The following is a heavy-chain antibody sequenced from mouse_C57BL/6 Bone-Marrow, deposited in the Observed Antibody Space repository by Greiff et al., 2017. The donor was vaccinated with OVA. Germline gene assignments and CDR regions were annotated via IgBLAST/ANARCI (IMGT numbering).Heavy chain of an antibody. CDR3: TRSYSNTGDFDC. J-gene: IGHJ2*01. D-gene: IGHD2-5*01. Sequence: QVQLQQSGAELVRPGASVTLSCKASGYTFTDYEMHWVKQTPVHGLEWIGAIDPETGGTAYNQKFKGQAILTADKSSSTAYMELRSLTSEDSAVYDCTRSYSNTGDFDCWGRGTTLTVSS. CDR1: GYTFTDYE. V-gene: IGHV1-15*01. CDR2: IDPETGGT.